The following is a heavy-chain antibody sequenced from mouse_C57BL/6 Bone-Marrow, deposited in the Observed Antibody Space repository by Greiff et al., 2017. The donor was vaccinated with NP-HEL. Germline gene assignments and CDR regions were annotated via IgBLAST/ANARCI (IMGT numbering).Heavy chain of an antibody. Sequence: EVHLVESGAELVRPGASVKLSCTASGFNIKDDYMHWVKQRPEQGLEWIGWIDPENGDTEYASKFQGKATITADTSSNTAYLQLSSLTSEDTAVYYCTCTFFDYWGQGTTLTVSS. CDR1: GFNIKDDY. J-gene: IGHJ2*01. CDR3: TCTFFDY. CDR2: IDPENGDT. V-gene: IGHV14-4*01.